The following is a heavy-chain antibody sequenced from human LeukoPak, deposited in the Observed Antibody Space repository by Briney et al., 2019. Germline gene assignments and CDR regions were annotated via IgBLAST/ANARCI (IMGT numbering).Heavy chain of an antibody. Sequence: GGSLRLSCAASGISVSSNYMSWVRQAPGKGLQWVSVIYVDGSTYYADSVKGRITISRDNSRNTLYLQMNSLRAEDTAVYYCARDLATRQRTGLYDSWGPGALVTVSS. CDR3: ARDLATRQRTGLYDS. CDR1: GISVSSNY. V-gene: IGHV3-66*01. D-gene: IGHD3-16*02. CDR2: IYVDGST. J-gene: IGHJ4*02.